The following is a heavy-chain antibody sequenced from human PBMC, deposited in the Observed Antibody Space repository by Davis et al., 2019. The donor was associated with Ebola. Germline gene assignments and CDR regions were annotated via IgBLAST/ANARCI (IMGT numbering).Heavy chain of an antibody. V-gene: IGHV4-34*01. J-gene: IGHJ4*02. CDR1: GGTFRGYY. CDR3: ARGLTWPLDS. CDR2: INHSGNT. Sequence: MPSETLSLTCAVYGGTFRGYYWSWIRQSPGKGLEWIGEINHSGNTKYNPSLRSRVSISVDTSKNQFSLQMNSVTPEDTAVYYCARGLTWPLDSWGQGTLATVSS.